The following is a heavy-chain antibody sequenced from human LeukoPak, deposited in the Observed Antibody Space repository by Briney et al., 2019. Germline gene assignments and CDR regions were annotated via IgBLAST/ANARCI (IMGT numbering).Heavy chain of an antibody. D-gene: IGHD6-13*01. J-gene: IGHJ4*02. CDR1: GGSISSFC. V-gene: IGHV4-4*07. CDR2: IYTSGST. Sequence: SETLSLTCTVSGGSISSFCWSWIRQPAGKGLEWIGRIYTSGSTNYNPSLNSRVTMSVDTSKNQFSLKLSSMTAADTAVYYCARDVVAAAGTWDYWGQGTLVTVSS. CDR3: ARDVVAAAGTWDY.